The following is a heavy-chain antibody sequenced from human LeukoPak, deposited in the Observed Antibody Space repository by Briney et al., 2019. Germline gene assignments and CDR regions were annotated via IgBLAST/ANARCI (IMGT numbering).Heavy chain of an antibody. J-gene: IGHJ4*02. CDR1: GDSITTYY. D-gene: IGHD6-19*01. Sequence: SETLSLTCTVSGDSITTYYWSWIRQPPGKGLEWIGYVYYNGSPNYNPSLKGRLTISIHTSKNRFSLQLSSVTAADTAVYYCARHGSGWSFDFWGQGNLVTVSS. CDR2: VYYNGSP. CDR3: ARHGSGWSFDF. V-gene: IGHV4-59*08.